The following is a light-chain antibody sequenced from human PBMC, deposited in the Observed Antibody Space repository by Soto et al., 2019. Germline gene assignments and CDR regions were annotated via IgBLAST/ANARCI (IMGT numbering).Light chain of an antibody. J-gene: IGKJ5*01. CDR3: QQRGNWLIT. CDR1: QSVASNY. CDR2: DAS. V-gene: IGKV3-11*01. Sequence: EIVLTHSPGTLSLSPWEIATLSCRASQSVASNYLGWYQQKPGQAPRVLIFDASIRATGIPARFSGSGSGTDFTLTISSLEPEDFAVYYCQQRGNWLITFGQGTRLEIK.